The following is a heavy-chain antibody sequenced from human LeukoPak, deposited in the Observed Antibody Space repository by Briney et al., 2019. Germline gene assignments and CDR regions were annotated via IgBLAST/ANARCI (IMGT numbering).Heavy chain of an antibody. CDR2: IYSSGST. D-gene: IGHD3-10*01. CDR3: ARRGGSGRSFDY. CDR1: GGSFSGYY. J-gene: IGHJ4*02. V-gene: IGHV4-39*01. Sequence: SETLSLTCAVYGGSFSGYYWGWIRQPPGKGLEWIGSIYSSGSTYYNPSLKSRVTISVDTSKNQFSLNLSSVPASDTAVYYCARRGGSGRSFDYWGQGILVTVSS.